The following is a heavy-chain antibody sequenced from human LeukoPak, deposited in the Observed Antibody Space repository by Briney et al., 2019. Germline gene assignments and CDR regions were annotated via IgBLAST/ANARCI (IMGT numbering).Heavy chain of an antibody. CDR3: CRGYNWFDP. V-gene: IGHV4-39*07. CDR2: IYSSGST. J-gene: IGHJ5*02. CDR1: GASISSGSNY. Sequence: PSETLSLTCSVSGASISSGSNYWGWIRQPPGKTLEWIGRIYSSGSTYYNPSLKSRVIIIIDTPKNHFSLTLSSVTAADTAVYYCCRGYNWFDPWGQGTLVTVSS. D-gene: IGHD2-15*01.